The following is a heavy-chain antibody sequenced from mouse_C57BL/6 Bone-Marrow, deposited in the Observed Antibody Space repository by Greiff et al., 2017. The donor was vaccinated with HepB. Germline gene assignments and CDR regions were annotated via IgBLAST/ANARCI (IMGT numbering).Heavy chain of an antibody. J-gene: IGHJ2*01. CDR2: INPNYGTT. CDR3: APSHYYGSSLYFDY. Sequence: VQLQQSGPELVKPGASVKISCKASGYSFTDYNMNWVKQSNGKSLEWIGVINPNYGTTSYNQKFKGKATLTVDQSSSTAYMQRNSLTSEDAAVYYCAPSHYYGSSLYFDYWGQGTTLTVSS. CDR1: GYSFTDYN. V-gene: IGHV1-39*01. D-gene: IGHD1-1*01.